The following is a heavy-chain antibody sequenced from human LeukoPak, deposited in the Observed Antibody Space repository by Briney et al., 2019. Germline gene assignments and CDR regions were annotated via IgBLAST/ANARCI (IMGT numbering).Heavy chain of an antibody. J-gene: IGHJ5*02. CDR2: ISGSGGST. Sequence: GGSLRLSCAASGFTFSTYDMYWVRQATGKGLEWVSAISGSGGSTYYADSVKGRFTISRDNSKNTLYLQMNSLRAEDTAVYYCANTLYSPRSWGQGTLVTVSS. D-gene: IGHD2-21*01. CDR1: GFTFSTYD. V-gene: IGHV3-23*01. CDR3: ANTLYSPRS.